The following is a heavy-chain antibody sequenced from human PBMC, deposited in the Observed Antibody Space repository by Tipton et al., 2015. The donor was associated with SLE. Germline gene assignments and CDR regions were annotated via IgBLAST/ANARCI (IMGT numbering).Heavy chain of an antibody. Sequence: TLSLTCTVSGGSISSHYWSWIRQPPGKGLEWIGYIYYSGSTNYNPSLKRRVTISVDTSKNHFSLKLSSVTAADTAVYYCAGSWDDNEGWYFDLWGRGTLVTVSS. D-gene: IGHD6-13*01. V-gene: IGHV4-59*08. CDR2: IYYSGST. CDR1: GGSISSHY. CDR3: AGSWDDNEGWYFDL. J-gene: IGHJ2*01.